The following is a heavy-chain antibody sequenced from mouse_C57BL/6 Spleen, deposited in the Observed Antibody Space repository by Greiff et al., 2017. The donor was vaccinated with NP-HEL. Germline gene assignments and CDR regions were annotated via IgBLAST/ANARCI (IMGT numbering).Heavy chain of an antibody. J-gene: IGHJ1*03. CDR2: IRNKANGYTT. V-gene: IGHV7-3*01. D-gene: IGHD2-1*01. CDR3: ARYPRGHGKGYFDV. CDR1: GFTFTDYY. Sequence: EVNLVESGGGLVQPGGSLSLSCAASGFTFTDYYMSWVRQPPGKALEWLGFIRNKANGYTTEYSASVKGRFTIARDNSQSILYLQMNALRAEDSATYYGARYPRGHGKGYFDVWGTGTTVTVSS.